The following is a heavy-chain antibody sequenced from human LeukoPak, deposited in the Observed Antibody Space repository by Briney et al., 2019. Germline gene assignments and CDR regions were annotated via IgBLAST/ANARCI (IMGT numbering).Heavy chain of an antibody. CDR1: GFTFSSYA. CDR3: ARTLRSGYYNDAFDI. J-gene: IGHJ3*02. V-gene: IGHV3-30*04. CDR2: ISYDGSNK. Sequence: GRSLRLSCAASGFTFSSYAMHWVRQAPGKGLEWVAVISYDGSNKYYADSVKGRFTISRDSSKNTLYVQMNSLRAEDTAVYYCARTLRSGYYNDAFDIWGQGTMVTVSS. D-gene: IGHD3-22*01.